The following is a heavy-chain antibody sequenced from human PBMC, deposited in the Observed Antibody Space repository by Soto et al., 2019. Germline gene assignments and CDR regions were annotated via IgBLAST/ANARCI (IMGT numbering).Heavy chain of an antibody. CDR3: ARDRIAGSKYYYGMDV. V-gene: IGHV1-69*01. Sequence: QVQLVQSGAEVKKPGSSVRVSCKAAGGTFSSYAISWVRQSPGQGREWMGGIIPIFGTENYAQKFQGRVTITADESTSTAYMKLSSLRSEDTAVYYCARDRIAGSKYYYGMDVWGQGTTVTVSS. D-gene: IGHD6-13*01. J-gene: IGHJ6*02. CDR2: IIPIFGTE. CDR1: GGTFSSYA.